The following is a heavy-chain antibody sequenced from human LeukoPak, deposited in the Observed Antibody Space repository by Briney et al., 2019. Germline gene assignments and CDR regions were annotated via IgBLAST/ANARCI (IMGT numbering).Heavy chain of an antibody. Sequence: SETLSLTCTVSGGSISSSSYYWGWIRQPPGKGLEWIGSIYYSGSTYYNPSLKSRVTISVDTSKNQFSLKLSSVTAADTAVYYCASTVYGDYVNDYYYYGMDVWGQGTTVTVSS. CDR3: ASTVYGDYVNDYYYYGMDV. J-gene: IGHJ6*02. V-gene: IGHV4-39*01. CDR1: GGSISSSSYY. D-gene: IGHD4-17*01. CDR2: IYYSGST.